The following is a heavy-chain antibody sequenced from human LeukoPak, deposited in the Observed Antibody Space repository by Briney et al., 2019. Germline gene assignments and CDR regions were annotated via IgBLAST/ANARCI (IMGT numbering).Heavy chain of an antibody. CDR1: GYTFSGYY. Sequence: GSVRVSCTASGYTFSGYYMHWVRQAPGQGLEWMGWINSNGGGTNYAETVKGRVTITRDTSMSTLYMEMNRLRAEDTAVYYCARTIMYYDFWSGYYPFDYCGQGTLVTVSS. CDR3: ARTIMYYDFWSGYYPFDY. J-gene: IGHJ4*02. CDR2: INSNGGGT. V-gene: IGHV1-2*02. D-gene: IGHD3-3*01.